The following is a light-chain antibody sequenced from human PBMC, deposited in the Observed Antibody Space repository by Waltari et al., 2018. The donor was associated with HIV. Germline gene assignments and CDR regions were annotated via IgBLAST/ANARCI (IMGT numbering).Light chain of an antibody. V-gene: IGKV3-15*01. J-gene: IGKJ1*01. CDR2: GAS. Sequence: EIVMTQSPASLSMSPGERATLSCRASQSVSTNLAWYHQKPGQAPRLLIYGASTRATGIPVRVSGSGSGTEFTLTISSLQSEDFALYYCQQYDNWPPRFGQGTKVEIK. CDR1: QSVSTN. CDR3: QQYDNWPPR.